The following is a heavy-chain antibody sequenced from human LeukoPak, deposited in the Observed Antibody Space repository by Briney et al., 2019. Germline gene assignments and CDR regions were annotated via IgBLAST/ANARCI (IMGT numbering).Heavy chain of an antibody. CDR2: IIPIFGTA. CDR3: ARDNYAGANWFDP. D-gene: IGHD1-7*01. CDR1: GGTFSSYA. V-gene: IGHV1-69*05. Sequence: SVKVSCKASGGTFSSYAISWVRQAPGQGLEWMGGIIPIFGTANYAQKFQGRVSITTDESTSTAYMELSSLRSEDTAVYYCARDNYAGANWFDPWGQGTLVTVSS. J-gene: IGHJ5*02.